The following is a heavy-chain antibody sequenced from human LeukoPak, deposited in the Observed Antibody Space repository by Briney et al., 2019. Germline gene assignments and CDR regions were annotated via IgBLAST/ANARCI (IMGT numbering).Heavy chain of an antibody. Sequence: SETLSLTCTVSGGSISSGGYYWSWIRQHPGKGLEWIGYIYYGGSTYYNPSLKSRVTISVDTSKNQFSLKLSSVTAADTAVYYCARVVGYYYDSSGYSDYWGQGTLVTVSS. V-gene: IGHV4-31*03. CDR2: IYYGGST. J-gene: IGHJ4*02. CDR1: GGSISSGGYY. CDR3: ARVVGYYYDSSGYSDY. D-gene: IGHD3-22*01.